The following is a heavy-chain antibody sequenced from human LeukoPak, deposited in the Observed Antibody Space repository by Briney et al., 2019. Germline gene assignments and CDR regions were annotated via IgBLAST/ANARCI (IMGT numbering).Heavy chain of an antibody. V-gene: IGHV4-39*01. CDR3: ARQTGSGLFTLP. J-gene: IGHJ4*02. CDR2: IYYTGNT. Sequence: WVRQAAGKGLEWIGSIYYTGNTYYNASLKSRVTISIDTSKNQISLRLTSVTATDTAMYYCARQTGSGLFTLPGGQGTLVTVSS. D-gene: IGHD3/OR15-3a*01.